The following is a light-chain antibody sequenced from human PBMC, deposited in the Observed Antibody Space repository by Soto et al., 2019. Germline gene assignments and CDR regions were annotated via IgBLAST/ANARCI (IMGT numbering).Light chain of an antibody. V-gene: IGKV3-11*01. CDR1: QTVRYF. CDR2: AAS. CDR3: QQRSNWPLT. Sequence: EIVLTQSPATLSLSPGERATLSCRASQTVRYFLAWYQQKPGQAPRLLIYAASSRATGIPVRFSGSGSGTDFTLTISSLEPEDFAVYYCQQRSNWPLTFGGGTKVEIK. J-gene: IGKJ4*01.